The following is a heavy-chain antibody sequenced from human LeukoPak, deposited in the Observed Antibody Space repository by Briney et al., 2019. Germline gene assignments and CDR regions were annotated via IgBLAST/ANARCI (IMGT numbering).Heavy chain of an antibody. CDR3: ARGVPYYDFWSGYYRYYYYYYYMDV. Sequence: SETLSLTCAVYGGSFSGYYWSWISQPPGKGLEWIGEINHSGSTNYNPSLKSRVTISVDTSKNQFSLKLSSVTAADTAVYYCARGVPYYDFWSGYYRYYYYYYYMDVWGKGTTVTVSS. CDR1: GGSFSGYY. D-gene: IGHD3-3*01. CDR2: INHSGST. J-gene: IGHJ6*03. V-gene: IGHV4-34*01.